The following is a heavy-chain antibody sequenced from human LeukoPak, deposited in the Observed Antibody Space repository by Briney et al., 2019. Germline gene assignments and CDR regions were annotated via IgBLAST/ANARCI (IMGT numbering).Heavy chain of an antibody. CDR2: ISYDGSNK. V-gene: IGHV3-30*18. CDR3: AKDVAPYCSGGNCYNDY. D-gene: IGHD2-15*01. CDR1: GFTFSTYG. J-gene: IGHJ4*02. Sequence: GRSLRLSCAASGFTFSTYGMHWVRQAPGEGLEWVAVISYDGSNKYYADSVKGRFTISRDNSKNTLYLQMNSLRAEDTAVYYCAKDVAPYCSGGNCYNDYWGQGTMVTVSS.